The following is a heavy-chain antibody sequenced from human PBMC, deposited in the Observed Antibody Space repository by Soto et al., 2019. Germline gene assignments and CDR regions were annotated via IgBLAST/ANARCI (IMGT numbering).Heavy chain of an antibody. Sequence: QVYLVQSGAEVKKPGASVKVSCKASGYTFTNYGITWVRQAPGQGLEWMGWISAHNGNTDYAQKLQGRVIVTRDTSTSTAYMELRSLISDDTAVYYCARGRYGDYWGQGALVTVSS. J-gene: IGHJ4*02. CDR2: ISAHNGNT. V-gene: IGHV1-18*01. CDR1: GYTFTNYG. D-gene: IGHD1-1*01. CDR3: ARGRYGDY.